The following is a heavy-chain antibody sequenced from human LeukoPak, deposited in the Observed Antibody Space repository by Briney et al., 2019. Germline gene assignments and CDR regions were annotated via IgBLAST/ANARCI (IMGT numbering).Heavy chain of an antibody. D-gene: IGHD6-6*01. J-gene: IGHJ4*02. CDR3: ATRTGGSSSSSYYFDY. CDR1: GFTFSSYA. Sequence: GGSLRLSCAASGFTFSSYAMSWVRQAPGKGLEWVSAISGSGGSTYYADSVKGRFTISRDNSKNTLYLQMNSLRAEDTAVYYCATRTGGSSSSSYYFDYWGQGTLVTVSS. V-gene: IGHV3-23*01. CDR2: ISGSGGST.